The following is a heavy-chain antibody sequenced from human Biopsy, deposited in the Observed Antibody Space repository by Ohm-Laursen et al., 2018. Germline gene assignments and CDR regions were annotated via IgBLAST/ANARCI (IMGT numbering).Heavy chain of an antibody. CDR1: GFTFDDYG. D-gene: IGHD4-17*01. CDR3: ARRGSGDYYFDY. V-gene: IGHV3-20*01. CDR2: ITWSGGTT. Sequence: SLRLPCSAPGFTFDDYGMTWVRQVPGKGLEWVSGITWSGGTTSYVDSVKGRFTISRDNAKKSLYLQMNSLRAEDTALYHCARRGSGDYYFDYWGQGTLVTVSS. J-gene: IGHJ4*02.